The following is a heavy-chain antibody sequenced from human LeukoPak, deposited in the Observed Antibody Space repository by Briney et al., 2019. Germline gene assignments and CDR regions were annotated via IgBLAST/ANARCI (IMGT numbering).Heavy chain of an antibody. CDR1: GGSISQSY. Sequence: SETLSLTCTVSGGSISQSYWSWIRQPPGKAVEWLCFIFHTGGTNYNPSLKGRIIISRDTSKNQVSLKVTSATAADTAVYYCARSTPGSLGQFDPWGQGTLVAVSS. D-gene: IGHD3-10*01. V-gene: IGHV4-59*01. CDR3: ARSTPGSLGQFDP. J-gene: IGHJ5*02. CDR2: IFHTGGT.